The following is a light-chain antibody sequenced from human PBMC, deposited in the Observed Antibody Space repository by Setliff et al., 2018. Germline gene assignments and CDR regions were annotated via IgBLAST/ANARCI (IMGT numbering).Light chain of an antibody. CDR3: SSYSTRTSLDV. CDR1: SSDVGGYNF. J-gene: IGLJ1*01. Sequence: QSALAQPPSASGSPGQSVTISCTGTSSDVGGYNFVAWYQQHPGKAPKLMIYEVSKRPSGVPDRFSGSKSGNTASLTVSGLQAEDEADYYCSSYSTRTSLDVFGTGTKATVL. V-gene: IGLV2-8*01. CDR2: EVS.